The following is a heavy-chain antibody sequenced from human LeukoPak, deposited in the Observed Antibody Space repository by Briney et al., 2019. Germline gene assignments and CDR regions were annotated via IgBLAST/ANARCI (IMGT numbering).Heavy chain of an antibody. CDR1: GGSISSGGYY. V-gene: IGHV4-31*03. D-gene: IGHD6-19*01. J-gene: IGHJ6*02. CDR3: ARGYSGWFTGYYYYGMDV. Sequence: PSETLSLTCTVSGGSISSGGYYWSWIRQHPGKGLEWIGYIYYSGSTYYNPSLKSRVTISVDTSKNQFSLKLSSVTAADTAVYYCARGYSGWFTGYYYYGMDVWGQGTTVTVSS. CDR2: IYYSGST.